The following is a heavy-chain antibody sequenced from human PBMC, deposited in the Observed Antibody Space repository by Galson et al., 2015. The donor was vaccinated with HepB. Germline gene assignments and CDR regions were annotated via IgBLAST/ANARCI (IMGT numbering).Heavy chain of an antibody. CDR2: IYPGDSDT. J-gene: IGHJ6*02. V-gene: IGHV5-51*01. CDR3: ARHGRSLGAYGLEV. CDR1: GYSFSNYW. D-gene: IGHD3-10*01. Sequence: QSGAEVKEPGESLKISCEGSGYSFSNYWIGWVRQMPGKGLEWMGIIYPGDSDTRYSPSFEGQVTISADKSISTTYLQWNSLKASDTGMYYCARHGRSLGAYGLEVWGQGTAVTVFS.